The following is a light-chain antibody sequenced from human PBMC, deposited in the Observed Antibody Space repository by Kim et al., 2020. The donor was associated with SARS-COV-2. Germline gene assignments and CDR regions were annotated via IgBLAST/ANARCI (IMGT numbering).Light chain of an antibody. V-gene: IGLV3-1*01. CDR3: QAWDGSTVL. CDR2: QDS. CDR1: KLGDKY. J-gene: IGLJ2*01. Sequence: SYELTQPPSVSVSPGQTASITCSGDKLGDKYACWYQQRPGQSPVLVIYQDSKRPSGIPERFSGSNSGNTATLTITGTQAMDEADYFCQAWDGSTVLFGGGTQLTVL.